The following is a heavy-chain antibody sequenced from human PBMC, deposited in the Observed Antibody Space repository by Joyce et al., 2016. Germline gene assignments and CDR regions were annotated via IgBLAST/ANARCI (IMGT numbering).Heavy chain of an antibody. J-gene: IGHJ4*02. D-gene: IGHD6-13*01. CDR2: IWLDGSNQ. CDR1: GFAFNTYG. V-gene: IGHV3-33*01. Sequence: QEQVVESGGGVVQPGGSLRLSCEASGFAFNTYGRHWVRQAAGKGLEWVGVIWLDGSNQFYVDSVKGRFIISRDNSKNTLFLQMNSLRVEDTAVYYCVREAGSWYGLDYWGQGTVVTVSS. CDR3: VREAGSWYGLDY.